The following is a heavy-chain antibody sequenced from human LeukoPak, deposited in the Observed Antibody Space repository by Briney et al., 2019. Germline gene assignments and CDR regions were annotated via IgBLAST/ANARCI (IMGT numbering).Heavy chain of an antibody. V-gene: IGHV1-24*01. D-gene: IGHD6-19*01. J-gene: IGHJ4*02. CDR1: GYTLTELS. CDR2: FDPEDGET. CDR3: AREISGWYYFDY. Sequence: EASVKVSCKVSGYTLTELSMHWVRQAPGKGLEWMGGFDPEDGETIYAQKFQGRVTMTRDTSISTAYMELSRLRSDDTAVYYCAREISGWYYFDYWGQGTLVTVSS.